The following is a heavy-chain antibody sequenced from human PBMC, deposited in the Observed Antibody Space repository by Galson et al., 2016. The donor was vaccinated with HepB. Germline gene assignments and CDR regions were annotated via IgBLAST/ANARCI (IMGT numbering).Heavy chain of an antibody. J-gene: IGHJ4*02. CDR3: ATRDDNDWPPYFDS. D-gene: IGHD5-24*01. CDR1: GGTFSNSP. Sequence: SVKVSCKAAGGTFSNSPMSWVRLAPGQGLEWMGGIIPVFGTAVYGKTLQGRVTITADVSASTVYMELRSLRSDDTALYYCATRDDNDWPPYFDSWGQGTLITVSS. CDR2: IIPVFGTA. V-gene: IGHV1-69*13.